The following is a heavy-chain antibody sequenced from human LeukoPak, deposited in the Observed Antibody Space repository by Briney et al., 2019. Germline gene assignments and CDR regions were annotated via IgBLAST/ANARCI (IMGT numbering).Heavy chain of an antibody. CDR2: LSTSGDIT. D-gene: IGHD6-19*01. V-gene: IGHV3-21*01. Sequence: PGGSLRLSCAASGFTFSSYGMNWVRQAPGKGPEWVSALSTSGDITYYADSVKGRFTISRDNAKNSLYPQMNSLRAEDTAVYYCARDEYSSGWNDAFDIWGQGTMVTVSS. J-gene: IGHJ3*02. CDR1: GFTFSSYG. CDR3: ARDEYSSGWNDAFDI.